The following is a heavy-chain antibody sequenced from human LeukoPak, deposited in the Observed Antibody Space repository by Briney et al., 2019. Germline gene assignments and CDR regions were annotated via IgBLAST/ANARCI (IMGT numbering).Heavy chain of an antibody. CDR3: ARAYCSGGSCYPFDY. V-gene: IGHV3-66*01. D-gene: IGHD2-15*01. J-gene: IGHJ4*02. CDR1: GFTVSSNY. CDR2: IYSGGST. Sequence: GGSLRLSCAASGFTVSSNYMSWVRQAPGKGLEWVSLIYSGGSTYYADSVKGRFTISRDTAKNSLYLQMNSLRAEDTAVYYCARAYCSGGSCYPFDYWGQGTLVTVSS.